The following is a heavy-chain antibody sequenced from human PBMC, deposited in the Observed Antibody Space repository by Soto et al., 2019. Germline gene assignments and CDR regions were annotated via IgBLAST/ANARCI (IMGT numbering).Heavy chain of an antibody. V-gene: IGHV1-69*13. CDR2: IIPIFGTA. CDR1: GGTFSSYA. Sequence: ASVKVSCKASGGTFSSYAISWVRQAPGQGLEWMGGIIPIFGTANYAQKFQGRVTITADESTSTAYMELSSLRSEDTAVYYCARAGAYYDSSGDDYWGQGTLVTVSS. CDR3: ARAGAYYDSSGDDY. J-gene: IGHJ4*02. D-gene: IGHD3-22*01.